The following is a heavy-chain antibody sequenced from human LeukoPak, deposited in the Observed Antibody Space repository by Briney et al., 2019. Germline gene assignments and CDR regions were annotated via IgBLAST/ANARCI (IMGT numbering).Heavy chain of an antibody. CDR3: ARDLAVAGTGLDY. Sequence: SETLSLTCTVSGGSISSYYLSWIRQPPGKGLEWIGYIYYSGSTNYNPSLKSRVTISVDTSKNQFSPKLSSVTAADTAVYYCARDLAVAGTGLDYWGQGTLVTVSS. V-gene: IGHV4-59*01. CDR2: IYYSGST. J-gene: IGHJ4*02. CDR1: GGSISSYY. D-gene: IGHD6-19*01.